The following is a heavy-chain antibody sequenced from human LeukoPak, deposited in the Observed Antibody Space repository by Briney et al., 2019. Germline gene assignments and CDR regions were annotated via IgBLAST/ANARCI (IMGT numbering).Heavy chain of an antibody. V-gene: IGHV1-2*06. J-gene: IGHJ4*02. CDR1: GYTFTGYY. CDR2: INPNSGGT. Sequence: ASVKVSCKASGYTFTGYYMHWVRQTPGQGLEWTGRINPNSGGTNYAQKFQGRVTMTRDTSISTAYMELSRLRSDDTAVYYCANNRYSGYDLNYWGQGTLVTVSS. CDR3: ANNRYSGYDLNY. D-gene: IGHD5-12*01.